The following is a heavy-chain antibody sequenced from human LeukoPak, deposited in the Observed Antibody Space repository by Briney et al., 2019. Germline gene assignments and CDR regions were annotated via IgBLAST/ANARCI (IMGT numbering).Heavy chain of an antibody. CDR3: ARGYGSGSYYTPPYYYYMDV. CDR2: INPNSGGT. D-gene: IGHD3-10*01. V-gene: IGHV1-2*02. Sequence: ASVKVSCKASGYTSTGYYMHWVRQAPGQGLEWMGWINPNSGGTNYAQKFQGRVTMTRDTSISTAYMELSRLRSDDTAVYYCARGYGSGSYYTPPYYYYMDVWGKGTTVTVSS. J-gene: IGHJ6*03. CDR1: GYTSTGYY.